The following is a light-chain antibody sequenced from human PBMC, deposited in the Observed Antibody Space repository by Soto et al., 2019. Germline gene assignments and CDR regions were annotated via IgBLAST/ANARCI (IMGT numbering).Light chain of an antibody. CDR2: EGT. CDR3: CSYAGSSTVV. J-gene: IGLJ2*01. Sequence: QSALTQPASVSGCPGQSITVSCTGTTSDVGRYNLVSWYQHHPGKAPKLMIYEGTERPSGVSNRFSGSKSGNTASLTISGLQAEDEADYYCCSYAGSSTVVFGGGTKLTVL. CDR1: TSDVGRYNL. V-gene: IGLV2-23*01.